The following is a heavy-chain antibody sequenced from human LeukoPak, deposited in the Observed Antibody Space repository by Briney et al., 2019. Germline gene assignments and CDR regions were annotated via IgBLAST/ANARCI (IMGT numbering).Heavy chain of an antibody. CDR3: ARRNGQDIVPTFRRRYYFDY. CDR1: GGSISSSSYY. CDR2: IYYSGST. Sequence: SETLSLTCTVSGGSISSSSYYWGWIRQPPGKGLEWIGSIYYSGSTYYSPSLKSRVTISVDTSKNQFSLKLSSVTAADTAVYYCARRNGQDIVPTFRRRYYFDYWGQGTLVTVSS. D-gene: IGHD5-12*01. J-gene: IGHJ4*02. V-gene: IGHV4-39*07.